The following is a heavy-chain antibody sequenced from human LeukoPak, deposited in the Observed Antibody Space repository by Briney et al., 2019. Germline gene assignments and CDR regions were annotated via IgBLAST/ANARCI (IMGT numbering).Heavy chain of an antibody. CDR2: IYPTGHT. J-gene: IGHJ4*02. CDR1: GGSLGNYY. V-gene: IGHV4-4*07. CDR3: ARITDPDYRSGWSGADY. Sequence: SETLSLTCKVSGGSLGNYYWSWIRQPAGKGLEWIGRIYPTGHTHYNPSLKSRVTMSVDTSKSQFSLKMTSMTAADTAVYYCARITDPDYRSGWSGADYWGRGTQVTVSA. D-gene: IGHD6-19*01.